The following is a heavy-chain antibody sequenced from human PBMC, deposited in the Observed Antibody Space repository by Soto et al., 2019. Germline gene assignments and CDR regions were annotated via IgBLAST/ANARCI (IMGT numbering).Heavy chain of an antibody. CDR1: GFSLSTTGVG. Sequence: QITLKESGPTLVKPTQTLTLTCTFSGFSLSTTGVGVGWIRQPPGKALECLALIYWDDAKRYSPSLTNRLTITKNSSNNQVVLTMTNVHPVDTGTYFCAYRPSLDWRHFDSWGQGTLVTVSS. CDR2: IYWDDAK. V-gene: IGHV2-5*02. J-gene: IGHJ4*02. D-gene: IGHD3-3*01. CDR3: AYRPSLDWRHFDS.